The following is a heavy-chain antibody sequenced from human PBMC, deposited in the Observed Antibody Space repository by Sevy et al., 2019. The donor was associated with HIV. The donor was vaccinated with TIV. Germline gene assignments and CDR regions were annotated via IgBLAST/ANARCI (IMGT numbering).Heavy chain of an antibody. CDR2: ITSSSDYI. CDR1: GFTFNNYA. J-gene: IGHJ4*02. Sequence: GGSLRLSCAASGFTFNNYAMNWVRQAPGKGLEWVSTITSSSDYIYDADSVKGRFTISRDNAKNSLYLQMNSLRAEDTAVYYCARDRRTLNYYASSGYNYYFDYWGQGTLVTVSS. CDR3: ARDRRTLNYYASSGYNYYFDY. V-gene: IGHV3-21*01. D-gene: IGHD3-22*01.